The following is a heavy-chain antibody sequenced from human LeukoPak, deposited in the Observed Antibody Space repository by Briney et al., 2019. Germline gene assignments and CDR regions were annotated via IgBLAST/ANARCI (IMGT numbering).Heavy chain of an antibody. CDR2: ISGGDGST. J-gene: IGHJ4*02. Sequence: AGGSLRLSCAASGFTFSSYAMSWVRLAPGKGLKWVSSISGGDGSTYYANSVKGRFTISRDNAKNSLYLQMNSLRAEDTAVYYCASISGYYYFDYWGQGTLVTVSS. CDR1: GFTFSSYA. V-gene: IGHV3-23*01. D-gene: IGHD3-22*01. CDR3: ASISGYYYFDY.